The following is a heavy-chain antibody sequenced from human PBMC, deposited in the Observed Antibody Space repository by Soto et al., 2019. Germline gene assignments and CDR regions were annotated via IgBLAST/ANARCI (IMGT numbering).Heavy chain of an antibody. CDR1: GYTFTSYD. CDR3: ARGRVRERYYYYDMDV. Sequence: GASVKVSCKASGYTFTSYDINWVRQATGQGLEWMGWMNPNSGNTGYAQKFQGRVTMTRNTSISTAYMELSSLRSEDTAVYYCARGRVRERYYYYDMDVWGQGTTVTVSS. CDR2: MNPNSGNT. V-gene: IGHV1-8*01. J-gene: IGHJ6*02. D-gene: IGHD1-26*01.